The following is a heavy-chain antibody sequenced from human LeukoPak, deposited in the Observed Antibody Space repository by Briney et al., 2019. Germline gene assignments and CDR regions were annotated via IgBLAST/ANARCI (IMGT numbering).Heavy chain of an antibody. D-gene: IGHD6-19*01. CDR3: ARDFRNSGWGSDY. Sequence: PGGSLRLSCAASGFMFSGYWMSWVRQAPGKGLEWVANINQDGVVKYYVDSVKGRFTISRDNAKNSLFFEMNSLRVEDTSVYYCARDFRNSGWGSDYWGQGTLVTVFS. V-gene: IGHV3-7*04. J-gene: IGHJ4*02. CDR1: GFMFSGYW. CDR2: INQDGVVK.